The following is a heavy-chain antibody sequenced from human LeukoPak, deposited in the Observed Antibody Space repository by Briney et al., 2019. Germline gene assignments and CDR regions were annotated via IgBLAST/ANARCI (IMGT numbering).Heavy chain of an antibody. CDR2: IIPIIGTA. CDR3: ARDWGSSGWYRGGNKVWFDP. D-gene: IGHD6-19*01. CDR1: GGTFSSYA. Sequence: SVKVSYKASGGTFSSYAIIWVRQAPGQGLEWMGGIIPIIGTANYAQKFQGRVTITTDESTSTAYMELSSLRSEDTAVYYCARDWGSSGWYRGGNKVWFDPWGQGTLVTVSS. V-gene: IGHV1-69*05. J-gene: IGHJ5*02.